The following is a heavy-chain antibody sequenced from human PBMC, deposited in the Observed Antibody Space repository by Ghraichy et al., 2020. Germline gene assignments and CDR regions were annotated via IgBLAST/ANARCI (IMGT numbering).Heavy chain of an antibody. Sequence: GESLNISCAASGFTFSSYSMNWVRQAPGKELEWVSSISSSSSYIYYADSVKGRFTISRDNAKNSLYLQMNSLRAEDTAVYYCAREGVVTAFDYWGQGTLVTVSS. D-gene: IGHD2-21*02. CDR3: AREGVVTAFDY. V-gene: IGHV3-21*01. J-gene: IGHJ4*02. CDR2: ISSSSSYI. CDR1: GFTFSSYS.